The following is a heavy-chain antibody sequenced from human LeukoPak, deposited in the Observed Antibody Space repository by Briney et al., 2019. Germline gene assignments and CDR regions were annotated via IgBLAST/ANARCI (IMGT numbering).Heavy chain of an antibody. Sequence: GGSLRLSCAASGFIFSSYSMNWVRQAPGKGLEWVSSISSSSSYIYYADSVKGRFTISRDNAKNSLYLQMNSLRAEDTAVYYCARDQVHGAFDLWGRGTLVTVSS. CDR3: ARDQVHGAFDL. CDR2: ISSSSSYI. V-gene: IGHV3-21*01. J-gene: IGHJ2*01. CDR1: GFIFSSYS.